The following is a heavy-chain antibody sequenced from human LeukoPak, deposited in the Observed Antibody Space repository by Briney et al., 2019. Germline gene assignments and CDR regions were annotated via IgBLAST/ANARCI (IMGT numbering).Heavy chain of an antibody. CDR1: GGSISSSSYY. CDR2: IYYSGST. J-gene: IGHJ4*02. CDR3: ARIRGYSSSPNRNWYFDY. D-gene: IGHD6-13*01. V-gene: IGHV4-39*01. Sequence: KPSETLSLTCTVSGGSISSSSYYWGWIRQPPGKGLEWIGSIYYSGSTYYNPSLKSRVTISVDTSKNQFSLKLSSVTAADTAVYYCARIRGYSSSPNRNWYFDYWGQGTLVTVSS.